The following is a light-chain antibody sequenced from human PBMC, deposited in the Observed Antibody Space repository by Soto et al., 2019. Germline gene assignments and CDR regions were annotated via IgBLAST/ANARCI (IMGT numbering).Light chain of an antibody. CDR2: DVS. CDR3: SAYTTSIALYV. Sequence: QSVLTQPASVSGSPGQSITISCTETSSDVGEYKYVSWYQQHPGTAPKLIIYDVSNRPSGVSNRFSSSKSGSTASLTISGLQAEDEADYYCSAYTTSIALYVFGAGTKVTVL. J-gene: IGLJ1*01. V-gene: IGLV2-14*03. CDR1: SSDVGEYKY.